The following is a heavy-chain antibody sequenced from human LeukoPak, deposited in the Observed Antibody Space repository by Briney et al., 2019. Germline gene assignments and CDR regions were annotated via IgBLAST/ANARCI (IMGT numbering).Heavy chain of an antibody. J-gene: IGHJ4*02. CDR3: ARRVPSGYSYGFDY. Sequence: GESLKISCKTSGYSFSTYWIGWVRPMPGKGLEWMGIIYPGDSDTRYSPSFQGQVTISADKSISTAYLQWSSLKASDTAMYYCARRVPSGYSYGFDYWGQGTLVTVSS. V-gene: IGHV5-51*01. CDR1: GYSFSTYW. CDR2: IYPGDSDT. D-gene: IGHD5-18*01.